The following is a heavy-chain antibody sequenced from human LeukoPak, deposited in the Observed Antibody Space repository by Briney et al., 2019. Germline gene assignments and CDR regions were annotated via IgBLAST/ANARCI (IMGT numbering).Heavy chain of an antibody. J-gene: IGHJ4*02. Sequence: GGSLRLSCAASGFSVSSNYMTWVRQAPGKGLEWVSVLYSGGDTYYADSVKGRFTISRDNAKNTLYLQMNSLRVEDTAVYYCASNTETTFNYWGQGTQVTVSS. CDR1: GFSVSSNY. D-gene: IGHD4-17*01. V-gene: IGHV3-66*01. CDR3: ASNTETTFNY. CDR2: LYSGGDT.